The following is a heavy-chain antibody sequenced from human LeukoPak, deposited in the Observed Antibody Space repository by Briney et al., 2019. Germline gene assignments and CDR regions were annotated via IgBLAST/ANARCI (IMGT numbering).Heavy chain of an antibody. V-gene: IGHV1-69*02. CDR1: GGTFSSYT. J-gene: IGHJ3*02. D-gene: IGHD2-2*01. Sequence: ASVKVSCKASGGTFSSYTISWVRQAPGQGLEWMGRIIPILGIANYAQKFQGRVTITADKSTSTAYMELSSLRSEDTAVYYCASEYCSSTSCYQVRMDAFDIWGQGTMVTVSS. CDR2: IIPILGIA. CDR3: ASEYCSSTSCYQVRMDAFDI.